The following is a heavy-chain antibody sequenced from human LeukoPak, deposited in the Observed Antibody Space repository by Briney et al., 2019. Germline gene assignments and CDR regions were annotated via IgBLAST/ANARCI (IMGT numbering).Heavy chain of an antibody. Sequence: GRSLRLSCAASGFTFSGFYMHWVRQAPGKGLEWVSAISGSGGTTYYADSVKGRFTISRDNSKNTLYLQINSLRAEDTAVYYCAKDHLPGIVVADRDYWGQGTLVTVSS. CDR3: AKDHLPGIVVADRDY. D-gene: IGHD6-19*01. J-gene: IGHJ4*02. CDR1: GFTFSGFY. V-gene: IGHV3-23*01. CDR2: ISGSGGTT.